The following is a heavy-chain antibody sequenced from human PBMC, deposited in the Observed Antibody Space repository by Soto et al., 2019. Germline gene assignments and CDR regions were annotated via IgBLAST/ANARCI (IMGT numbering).Heavy chain of an antibody. Sequence: GGSLRLSSAASGFTFSGSAMHWVRQASGKGLEWVGRIRSKANSYATAYAASVKGRFTISRDDSKNTAYLQMNSLKTEDTAVYYCTRHRYCSSTSCSYYYMDVWGKGTTVTVSS. CDR2: IRSKANSYAT. V-gene: IGHV3-73*01. D-gene: IGHD2-2*01. CDR1: GFTFSGSA. CDR3: TRHRYCSSTSCSYYYMDV. J-gene: IGHJ6*03.